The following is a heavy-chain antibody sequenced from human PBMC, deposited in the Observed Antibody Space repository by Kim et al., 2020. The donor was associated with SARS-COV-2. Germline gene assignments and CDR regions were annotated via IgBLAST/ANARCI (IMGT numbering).Heavy chain of an antibody. Sequence: KGRFTISRDNTKNTLYLQMNSLRAEETAVYYCARDLSAAVAASYYYGMDVWGQGTTITVSS. CDR3: ARDLSAAVAASYYYGMDV. D-gene: IGHD6-19*01. V-gene: IGHV3-30*01. J-gene: IGHJ6*02.